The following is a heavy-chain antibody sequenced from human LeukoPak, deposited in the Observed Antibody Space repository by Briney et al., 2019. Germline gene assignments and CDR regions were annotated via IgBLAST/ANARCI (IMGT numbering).Heavy chain of an antibody. CDR3: ARESLQYSSSWYYYYYYMDV. CDR1: GFTFSSYS. Sequence: PGGSLRLSCAASGFTFSSYSMNWVRQAPGKGLEWVSSISSSSSYIYYADSVKGRFTISRDNAKNSLYLQMNSLRAEDTAVYYCARESLQYSSSWYYYYYYMDVWGKGTTVTVSS. V-gene: IGHV3-21*01. J-gene: IGHJ6*03. D-gene: IGHD6-13*01. CDR2: ISSSSSYI.